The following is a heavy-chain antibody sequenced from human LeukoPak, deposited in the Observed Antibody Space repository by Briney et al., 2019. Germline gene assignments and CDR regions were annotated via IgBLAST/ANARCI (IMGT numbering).Heavy chain of an antibody. CDR2: IRTGGGAT. CDR3: TRDPNGDYVGAFDF. J-gene: IGHJ3*01. Sequence: PGGSLRLSCAASGFTFSIYAMHWVRQAPGKGLEWDSTIRTGGGATTYADSVKGRFTISRDNSKSTLYLQMYNLRAEDTATYYCTRDPNGDYVGAFDFWGRGTLITVSS. D-gene: IGHD4-17*01. V-gene: IGHV3-23*01. CDR1: GFTFSIYA.